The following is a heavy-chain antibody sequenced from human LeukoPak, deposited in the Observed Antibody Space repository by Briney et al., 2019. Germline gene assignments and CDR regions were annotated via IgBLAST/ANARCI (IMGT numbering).Heavy chain of an antibody. Sequence: SETLSLTCTVSGGSISSGGYYLSRIRQHPGKGLEWIGYIYYSGSTYYNPSLKSRVTISVDTSKNQFSPKLSSVTAADTAVYYCARVFGVVPAAIDYWGQGTLVTVSS. V-gene: IGHV4-31*03. CDR2: IYYSGST. D-gene: IGHD2-2*01. J-gene: IGHJ4*02. CDR1: GGSISSGGYY. CDR3: ARVFGVVPAAIDY.